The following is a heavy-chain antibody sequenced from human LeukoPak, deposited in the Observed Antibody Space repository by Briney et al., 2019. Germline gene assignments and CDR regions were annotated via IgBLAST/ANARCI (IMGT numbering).Heavy chain of an antibody. CDR3: ARLYEGKRPPDY. V-gene: IGHV4-39*01. J-gene: IGHJ4*02. CDR2: ISHRGNT. Sequence: TASETLSLTCTVFADSINSGSYYWGWIRQPPGKGLEWFGSISHRGNTYYNPSLRSRFTISVDMSKNQLSLKLSSVTATDTAVYYCARLYEGKRPPDYWGQGTPVTVSS. CDR1: ADSINSGSYY. D-gene: IGHD2-8*01.